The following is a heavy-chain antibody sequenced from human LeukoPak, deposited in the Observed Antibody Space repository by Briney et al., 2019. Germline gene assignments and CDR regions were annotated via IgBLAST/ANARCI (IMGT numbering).Heavy chain of an antibody. Sequence: SETLSLTCTVSGGSISSSGYYWGWIRQPPGKGLEWIGSIYYSGSTYYNPSLKCRVTISVDTSKNQFSLKLSSVTAADTAVYYCARDSTRFSSCFDYWGQGTLVTVSS. CDR3: ARDSTRFSSCFDY. CDR2: IYYSGST. J-gene: IGHJ4*02. D-gene: IGHD6-13*01. CDR1: GGSISSSGYY. V-gene: IGHV4-39*02.